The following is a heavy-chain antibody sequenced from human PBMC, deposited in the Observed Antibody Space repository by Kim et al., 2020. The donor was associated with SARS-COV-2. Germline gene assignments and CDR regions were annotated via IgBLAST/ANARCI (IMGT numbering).Heavy chain of an antibody. Sequence: GGSLRLSCAASGFTFSFYGLHWVRQAPGKGLEWVAVIWYDGSNKYYADSVKGRFTISRDNSKNTLYLQMNSLRAEDTAVYYCAKAGRATIRHYVDYWGQGTLVTVSS. J-gene: IGHJ4*02. CDR3: AKAGRATIRHYVDY. CDR2: IWYDGSNK. CDR1: GFTFSFYG. D-gene: IGHD5-12*01. V-gene: IGHV3-33*06.